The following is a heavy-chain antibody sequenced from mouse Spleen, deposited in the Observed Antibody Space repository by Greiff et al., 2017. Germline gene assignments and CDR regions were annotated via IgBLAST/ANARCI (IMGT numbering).Heavy chain of an antibody. CDR3: ATYSGSSNWYFDV. J-gene: IGHJ1*03. V-gene: IGHV2-2*01. CDR2: IWRGGST. D-gene: IGHD1-1*01. CDR1: GFSLTSYG. Sequence: VKLVESGPGLVQPSQTLSITCTASGFSLTSYGVHWVRQSPGKGLEWLGVIWRGGSTDYNAAFISSLSISKDNSKSQVFFKMNSLQADDTAIYYCATYSGSSNWYFDVWGTGTTVTVSS.